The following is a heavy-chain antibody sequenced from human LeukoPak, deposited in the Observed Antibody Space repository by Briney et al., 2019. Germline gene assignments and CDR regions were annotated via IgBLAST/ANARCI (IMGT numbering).Heavy chain of an antibody. CDR3: ARGIRGGKPYCSGGSCFSDDHPLFDY. V-gene: IGHV1-3*03. CDR1: GYTFSSYA. J-gene: IGHJ4*02. D-gene: IGHD2-15*01. Sequence: GASVKVSCKASGYTFSSYAMHWVRQAPGQRLEWMGWINAGNGNTKYSQEFQGRVTVTRDSSASTVYMELSSLRSEDMAVYYCARGIRGGKPYCSGGSCFSDDHPLFDYWGQGTRVTVSS. CDR2: INAGNGNT.